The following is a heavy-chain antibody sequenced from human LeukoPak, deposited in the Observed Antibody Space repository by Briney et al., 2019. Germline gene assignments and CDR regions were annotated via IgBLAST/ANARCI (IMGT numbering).Heavy chain of an antibody. CDR2: INHSGST. CDR1: GGSFSGYY. V-gene: IGHV4-34*01. Sequence: SETLSLTCAVYGGSFSGYYWSWIRQPPGKGLEWSGEINHSGSTNYNPSLKSRVTISVDTSKNQFSLKLSSVTAADTAVYYCARGGHMVRGVSHDYWGQGTLVTVSS. D-gene: IGHD3-10*01. CDR3: ARGGHMVRGVSHDY. J-gene: IGHJ4*02.